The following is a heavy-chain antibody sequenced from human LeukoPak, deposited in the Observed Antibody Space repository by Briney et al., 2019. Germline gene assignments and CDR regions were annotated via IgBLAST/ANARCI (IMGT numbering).Heavy chain of an antibody. Sequence: GGSLRLSCAASGFTFSSYAMSWVRQAPGKGLEWVSSISGSGDNTYYADSVKDRFSISRDNAKNSLYLQMNSLRAEDTALYYCARVRSGLHMDVWGQGTTVTVSS. J-gene: IGHJ6*02. CDR2: ISGSGDNT. CDR3: ARVRSGLHMDV. V-gene: IGHV3-23*01. D-gene: IGHD2-15*01. CDR1: GFTFSSYA.